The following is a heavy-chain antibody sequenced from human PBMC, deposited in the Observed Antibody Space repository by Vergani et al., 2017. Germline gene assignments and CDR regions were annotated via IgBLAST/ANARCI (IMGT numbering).Heavy chain of an antibody. D-gene: IGHD3-3*01. CDR3: ARDRSITIFGVVIQDWYFDL. J-gene: IGHJ2*01. V-gene: IGHV3-21*01. CDR2: ISSSSSYI. CDR1: GFPFSSYA. Sequence: EVQLVESGGGLVQPGGSLRLSCAASGFPFSSYAMSWVRQAPGKGLEWVSSISSSSSYIYYADSVKGRFTISRDNAKNSLYLQMNSLRAEDTAVYYCARDRSITIFGVVIQDWYFDLWGRGTLVTVSS.